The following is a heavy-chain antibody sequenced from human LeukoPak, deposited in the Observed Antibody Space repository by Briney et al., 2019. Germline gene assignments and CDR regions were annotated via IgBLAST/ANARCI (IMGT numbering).Heavy chain of an antibody. V-gene: IGHV3-30*18. CDR2: ISYDGSNK. J-gene: IGHJ4*02. Sequence: GGSLRLSCAASGFTFSSYGMHWVRQAPGKGLEWVAVISYDGSNKYYADSVKGRFTISRDNSKNTLYLQMNSLRAEDTAVYYCAKDLPLYSSSSAFLGDYWGQGTLVTVSS. CDR1: GFTFSSYG. CDR3: AKDLPLYSSSSAFLGDY. D-gene: IGHD6-6*01.